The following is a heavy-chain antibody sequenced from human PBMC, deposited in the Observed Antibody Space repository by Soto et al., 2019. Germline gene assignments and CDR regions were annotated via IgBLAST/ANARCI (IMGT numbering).Heavy chain of an antibody. D-gene: IGHD5-18*01. CDR2: ISYDGNNK. CDR3: AKDLDSGYSYCPPSGY. V-gene: IGHV3-30*18. Sequence: QVQLVESGGGVVQPGRSLRLSCAASGFTFSTYGMHWVRQAPGKGLEWVAVISYDGNNKYYADSVKGRFTISRDNSKNTQYLQMHSLRAEDTAVYYCAKDLDSGYSYCPPSGYWGQGTLVTVSS. CDR1: GFTFSTYG. J-gene: IGHJ4*02.